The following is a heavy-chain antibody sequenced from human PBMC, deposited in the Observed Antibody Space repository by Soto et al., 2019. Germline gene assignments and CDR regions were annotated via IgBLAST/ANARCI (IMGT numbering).Heavy chain of an antibody. D-gene: IGHD3-16*01. Sequence: QVQLVESGGGVVQPGTSLRLSCVGSGFTFRSYVIHWVRQAPGKGLEWVAITSYDGSNKDYGYSVKGRFTISRDNSRNTVDLQMDSLRGEETALYHCARGGTTGGLDVWGQGNVGCVSS. CDR3: ARGGTTGGLDV. CDR1: GFTFRSYV. J-gene: IGHJ1*01. CDR2: TSYDGSNK. V-gene: IGHV3-33*05.